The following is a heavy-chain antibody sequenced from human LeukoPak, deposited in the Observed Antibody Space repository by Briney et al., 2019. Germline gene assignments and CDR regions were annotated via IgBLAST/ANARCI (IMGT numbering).Heavy chain of an antibody. V-gene: IGHV3-30*02. D-gene: IGHD2-2*01. CDR1: GFTFGSYG. Sequence: GGSLRLSCAASGFTFGSYGMHWVRQAPGKGLEWVAFIRYDGSNKYYADSVKGRFTISRDNSKNTLYLQMNSLRAEDTAVYYCAKDLGCSSTSCYAGSYYYGMDVWGQGTTVTVSS. J-gene: IGHJ6*02. CDR2: IRYDGSNK. CDR3: AKDLGCSSTSCYAGSYYYGMDV.